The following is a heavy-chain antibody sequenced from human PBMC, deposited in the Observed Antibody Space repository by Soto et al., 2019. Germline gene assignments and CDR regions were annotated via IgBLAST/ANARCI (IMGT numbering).Heavy chain of an antibody. D-gene: IGHD5-12*01. Sequence: PGGSLRLSCSASGFTFSSYAMHWVRQAPGKGLEYVSAISSNGGSTYYADSVKGRFTISRDNSKNTLYLQMSSLRAEHTAVYYCVKTAYDGNAYFDYWGQGTLVTVSS. V-gene: IGHV3-64D*08. J-gene: IGHJ4*02. CDR2: ISSNGGST. CDR1: GFTFSSYA. CDR3: VKTAYDGNAYFDY.